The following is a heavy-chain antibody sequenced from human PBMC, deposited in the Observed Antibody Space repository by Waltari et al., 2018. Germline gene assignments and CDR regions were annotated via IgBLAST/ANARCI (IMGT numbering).Heavy chain of an antibody. CDR2: IYTSGST. D-gene: IGHD3-16*01. CDR3: ASHGRFGYNWFDP. J-gene: IGHJ5*02. Sequence: QVQLQESGPGLVKPSQTLSLTCTVSGGSISSGSSYWSWIRQPAGKGLEWIGRIYTSGSTNYNPSLKSRVTISVDTSKNQFSLKLSSVTAADTAVYYCASHGRFGYNWFDPWGQGTLVTVSS. V-gene: IGHV4-61*02. CDR1: GGSISSGSSY.